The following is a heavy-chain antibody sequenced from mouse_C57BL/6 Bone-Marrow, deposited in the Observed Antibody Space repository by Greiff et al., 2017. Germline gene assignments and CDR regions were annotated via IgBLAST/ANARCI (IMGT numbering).Heavy chain of an antibody. Sequence: EVQGVESGGGLVQSGRSLRLSCATSGFTFSDFYMEWVRQAPGKGLEWIAASRNKANDYTTEYSASVKGRFIVSRDTSQSILYLQMNALRAEDTAIYYCARDDYYGSSPFAYWGQGTLVTVSA. J-gene: IGHJ3*01. CDR3: ARDDYYGSSPFAY. CDR1: GFTFSDFY. CDR2: SRNKANDYTT. V-gene: IGHV7-1*01. D-gene: IGHD1-1*01.